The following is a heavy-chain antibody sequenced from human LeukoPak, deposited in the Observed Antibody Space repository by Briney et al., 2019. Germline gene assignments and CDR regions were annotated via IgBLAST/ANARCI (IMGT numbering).Heavy chain of an antibody. CDR3: ARVEWELLQGAIDY. J-gene: IGHJ4*02. V-gene: IGHV3-7*01. Sequence: GGSLRLSCAASGFTFSSYWMSWVRQAPGKGLEWVANIKQDGSEKYYVDSVKGRFTISRDNAKNSLYLQMNSLRAEDTAVYYCARVEWELLQGAIDYWGQGTLVTVSS. D-gene: IGHD1-26*01. CDR2: IKQDGSEK. CDR1: GFTFSSYW.